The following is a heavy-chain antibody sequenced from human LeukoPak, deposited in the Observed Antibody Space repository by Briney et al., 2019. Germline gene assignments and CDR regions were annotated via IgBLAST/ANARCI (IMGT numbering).Heavy chain of an antibody. J-gene: IGHJ6*03. V-gene: IGHV1-24*01. Sequence: ASVKVSCKVSGYTLTELSMHWVRQAPGKGLEWMGGFDPEDGETIYAQKFQGRVTMTEDTSTDTAYMELSSLRSEDTAVYYCARGPTRYPIAVAGYYYYMDVWGKGTTVTVSS. D-gene: IGHD6-19*01. CDR2: FDPEDGET. CDR1: GYTLTELS. CDR3: ARGPTRYPIAVAGYYYYMDV.